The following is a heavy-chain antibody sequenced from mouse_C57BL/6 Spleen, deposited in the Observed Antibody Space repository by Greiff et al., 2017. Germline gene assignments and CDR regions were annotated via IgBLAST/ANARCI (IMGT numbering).Heavy chain of an antibody. CDR2: INPSNGGT. J-gene: IGHJ1*03. D-gene: IGHD1-1*01. CDR3: ARLEGYYCSSIYWYFDV. Sequence: QVQLQQPGTELVKPGASVKLSCKASGYTFTSYWMHWVKQRPGQGLEWIGNINPSNGGTNYNEKFKSKATLTVDKSSSPAYMQLRSLTSEDSAVYYCARLEGYYCSSIYWYFDVWGTGTTVTVSS. CDR1: GYTFTSYW. V-gene: IGHV1-53*01.